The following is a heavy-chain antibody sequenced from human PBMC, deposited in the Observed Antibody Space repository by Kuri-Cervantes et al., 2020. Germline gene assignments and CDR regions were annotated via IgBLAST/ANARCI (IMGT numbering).Heavy chain of an antibody. CDR3: ARERDYGDSGGMFDY. D-gene: IGHD4-17*01. CDR2: IYYSGST. CDR1: GGPISSYY. J-gene: IGHJ4*02. V-gene: IGHV4-59*12. Sequence: SETLSLTCTVSGGPISSYYWSWIRQPPGKGLEWIGYIYYSGSTNYNPSLKSRVTISVDTSKNQFSLKLSSVTAADTAVYYCARERDYGDSGGMFDYWGQGTLVTVSS.